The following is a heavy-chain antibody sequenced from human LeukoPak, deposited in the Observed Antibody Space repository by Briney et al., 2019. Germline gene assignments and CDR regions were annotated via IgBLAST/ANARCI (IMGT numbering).Heavy chain of an antibody. Sequence: GGSLRLSCAASGFIFSDYWMHWVRQGPGKGLVWVSRIKSDGSSTSYADSVKGRFTISRDNAKNAVYVHMNSLRDEDTAVYYCARGGRYAYFLDYWGQGTLVTVSS. J-gene: IGHJ4*02. CDR1: GFIFSDYW. CDR2: IKSDGSST. D-gene: IGHD3-16*01. V-gene: IGHV3-74*01. CDR3: ARGGRYAYFLDY.